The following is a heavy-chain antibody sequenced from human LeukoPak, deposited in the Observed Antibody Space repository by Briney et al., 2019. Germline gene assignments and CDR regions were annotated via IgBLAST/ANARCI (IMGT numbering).Heavy chain of an antibody. CDR3: ARHIVGAHDSTDYMDV. J-gene: IGHJ6*03. CDR1: GFTFSSYS. Sequence: PGGSLRLSCAASGFTFSSYSMNWDRQAPGKGLEWVSYINSGSSTIYYADSVKGRFTISRDNAKKSLYLQMSSLRAEDTAVYYCARHIVGAHDSTDYMDVWGKGTTVTVSS. CDR2: INSGSSTI. D-gene: IGHD1-26*01. V-gene: IGHV3-48*04.